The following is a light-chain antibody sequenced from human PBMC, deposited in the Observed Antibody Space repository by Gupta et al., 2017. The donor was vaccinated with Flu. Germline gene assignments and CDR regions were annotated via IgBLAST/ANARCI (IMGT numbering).Light chain of an antibody. CDR1: STNIGGNN. V-gene: IGLV1-44*01. Sequence: QSVLTQPPSAYGTPGQRVTMSCSGSSTNIGGNNVNWYQQLPGTAPNLLIYSNNQRPSGVPDRFSGSKSGTSASLAISGLQAEDEAGYFCAAWDDSLNGVVFGGGTKLTVL. CDR3: AAWDDSLNGVV. CDR2: SNN. J-gene: IGLJ2*01.